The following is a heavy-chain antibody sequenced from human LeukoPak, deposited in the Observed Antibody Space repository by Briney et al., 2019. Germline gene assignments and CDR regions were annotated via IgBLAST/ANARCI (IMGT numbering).Heavy chain of an antibody. CDR3: ARIDYSNYYYGMDV. CDR1: GGSISTYY. Sequence: SETLSLTCTVSGGSISTYYWSWIRQPPGEGLECIGYIYYSGSTNYNPSLKCRVTISVDTSKNQFSLKLSSVTAADTAVYYCARIDYSNYYYGMDVWGQGTTVTVSS. CDR2: IYYSGST. V-gene: IGHV4-59*01. J-gene: IGHJ6*02. D-gene: IGHD4-11*01.